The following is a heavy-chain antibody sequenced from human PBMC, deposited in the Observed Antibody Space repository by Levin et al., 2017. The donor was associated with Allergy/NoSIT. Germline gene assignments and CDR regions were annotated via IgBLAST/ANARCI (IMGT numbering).Heavy chain of an antibody. V-gene: IGHV1-18*01. CDR2: ISVDSGST. D-gene: IGHD3-3*01. CDR1: GYTFKNYG. Sequence: ASVKVSCRAFGYTFKNYGISWVRQVPGQGLEWMGWISVDSGSTKYADNFQGRLTLTTDTSTDTAYMELGSLRSDETAVYYCVRDGLWSSSYSREYFDPWGQGTVVTVSS. J-gene: IGHJ5*02. CDR3: VRDGLWSSSYSREYFDP.